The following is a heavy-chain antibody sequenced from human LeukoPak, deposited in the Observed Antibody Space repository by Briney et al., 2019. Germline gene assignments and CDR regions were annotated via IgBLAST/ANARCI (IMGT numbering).Heavy chain of an antibody. CDR3: AGDWN. CDR2: IYSSGST. V-gene: IGHV4-59*01. D-gene: IGHD3-3*01. Sequence: PSETLSLTCTVSNGSMTNNYWSWIRQPPGKGLEWIGYIYSSGSTIYNPSLKSRVTISIDTSKNQFSLKLISVAAEDTAVYYCAGDWNWGQGTLVTASS. CDR1: NGSMTNNY. J-gene: IGHJ4*02.